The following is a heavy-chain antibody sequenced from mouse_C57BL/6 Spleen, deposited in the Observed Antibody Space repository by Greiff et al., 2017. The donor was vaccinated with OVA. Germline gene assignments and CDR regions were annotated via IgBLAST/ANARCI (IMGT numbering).Heavy chain of an antibody. D-gene: IGHD3-2*02. V-gene: IGHV2-6-1*01. CDR2: IWSDGST. Sequence: VQRVESGPGLVAPSQSLSITCTVSGFSLPSYGVHWVRQPPGKGLEWLVVIWSDGSTTYNSALKSRLSISKDNSKSQVFLKMNSLQTDDTAMYYCARQLRLYYYAMDYWGQGTSVTVSS. CDR1: GFSLPSYG. CDR3: ARQLRLYYYAMDY. J-gene: IGHJ4*01.